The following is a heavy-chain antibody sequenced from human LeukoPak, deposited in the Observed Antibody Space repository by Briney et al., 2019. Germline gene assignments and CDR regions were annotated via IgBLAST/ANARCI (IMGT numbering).Heavy chain of an antibody. Sequence: GGSLRLSCAASGFTVSSNYMSWVRQAPGKGLEWVSVIYSGGSTYYADSVKGRFTISGDNSKNTLYLQMNSLRAEDTAVYYCARGSNYQNYFDYWGQGTLVTVSS. V-gene: IGHV3-66*02. CDR3: ARGSNYQNYFDY. CDR2: IYSGGST. CDR1: GFTVSSNY. D-gene: IGHD5-24*01. J-gene: IGHJ4*02.